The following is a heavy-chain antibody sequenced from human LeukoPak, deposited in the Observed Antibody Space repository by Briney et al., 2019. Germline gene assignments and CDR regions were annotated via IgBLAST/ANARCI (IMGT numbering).Heavy chain of an antibody. D-gene: IGHD1-26*01. Sequence: ASVKVSCKASGYTFTVYFIHWVRQAPGQGLEWMGRINPNSGATDYAQKFQGRVAMTRDTSISTAYMELSSLKSDDTAVYYCAKIGSSHDFDYWGQGTLITVSS. V-gene: IGHV1-2*06. CDR2: INPNSGAT. CDR3: AKIGSSHDFDY. CDR1: GYTFTVYF. J-gene: IGHJ4*02.